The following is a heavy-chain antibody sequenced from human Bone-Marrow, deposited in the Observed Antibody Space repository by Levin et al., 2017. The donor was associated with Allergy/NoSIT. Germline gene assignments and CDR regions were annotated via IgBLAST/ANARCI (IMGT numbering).Heavy chain of an antibody. CDR2: IYYDGRI. CDR1: GGSIKSYF. CDR3: ARDWKGGVRGSPALDAFDI. J-gene: IGHJ3*02. D-gene: IGHD3-10*01. Sequence: SETLSLTCSVSGGSIKSYFWSWIRQSPGKGLEWIAYIYYDGRINYNPSLESRLTISLDTSNNQFSLNLTSVTAADTAVYYCARDWKGGVRGSPALDAFDIWGQGTMVTVSS. V-gene: IGHV4-59*13.